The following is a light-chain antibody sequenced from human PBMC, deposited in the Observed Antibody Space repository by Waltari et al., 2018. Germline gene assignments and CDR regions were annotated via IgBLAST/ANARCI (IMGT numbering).Light chain of an antibody. CDR3: QSYYAYDVI. V-gene: IGLV6-57*02. CDR1: SDNIANNY. Sequence: NFMLTQPHSVSESAGKTVIISCTGSSDNIANNYVQWYQHRPGSAPVTLIYEDNQRASGVPDRFSGSIDSSSNSASLTISGLRTEDEAYYFCQSYYAYDVIFGGGTKPTVL. J-gene: IGLJ2*01. CDR2: EDN.